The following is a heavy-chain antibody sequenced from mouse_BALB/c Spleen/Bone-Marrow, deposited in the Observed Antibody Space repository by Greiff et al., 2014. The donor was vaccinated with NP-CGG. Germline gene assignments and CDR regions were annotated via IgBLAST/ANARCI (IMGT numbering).Heavy chain of an antibody. CDR2: INPSTDYT. D-gene: IGHD1-1*01. Sequence: QVQLQQSGGGMAKPGASLEMSCKASGYTFTSYWVHWGKLRPGQGLGWIGYINPSTDYTEYNQKFKDKATLTADKSSSTAFMQLSSLTSEDSAVYYCARRAYGGSYGFAYWGQGTLVTVSA. J-gene: IGHJ3*01. CDR3: ARRAYGGSYGFAY. CDR1: GYTFTSYW. V-gene: IGHV1-7*01.